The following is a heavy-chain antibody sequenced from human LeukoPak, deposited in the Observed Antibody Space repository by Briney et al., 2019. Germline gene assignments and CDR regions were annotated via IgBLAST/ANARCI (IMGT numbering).Heavy chain of an antibody. J-gene: IGHJ3*02. CDR1: GGSISSGRYY. CDR2: ISYSGSTQYTST. D-gene: IGHD7-27*01. V-gene: IGHV4-39*01. Sequence: SENLSLTCSVSGGSISSGRYYWAWVRQPPGKGLEWIGSISYSGSTQYTSTFYNPSLKSRVTISVDTSRNQFSLSLISLTAADTAVYYCARLGVGAGDRRDAFDIWGQGTMVTVSS. CDR3: ARLGVGAGDRRDAFDI.